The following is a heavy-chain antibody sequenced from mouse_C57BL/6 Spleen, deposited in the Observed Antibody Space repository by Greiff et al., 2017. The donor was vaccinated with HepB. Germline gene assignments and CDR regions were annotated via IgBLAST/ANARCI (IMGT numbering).Heavy chain of an antibody. D-gene: IGHD1-1*01. J-gene: IGHJ1*03. CDR1: GFNIKDYY. CDR2: IDPEDGET. CDR3: ARSYGSSYEWYFDV. Sequence: EVQLQQSGAELVKPGASVKLSCTASGFNIKDYYMHWVKQRTEQGLEWIGRIDPEDGETKYAPNFQGKATITADTSSNTAYLQLSSLTSEDTAVYYCARSYGSSYEWYFDVWGTGTTVTVSS. V-gene: IGHV14-2*01.